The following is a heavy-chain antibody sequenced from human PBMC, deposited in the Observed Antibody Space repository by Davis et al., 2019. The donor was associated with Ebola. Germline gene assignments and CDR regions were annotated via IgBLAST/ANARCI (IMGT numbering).Heavy chain of an antibody. CDR1: GFTFSDYY. J-gene: IGHJ4*02. Sequence: GESLKISCAASGFTFSDYYMSWIRQAPGKGLEWVLYISSSSSYTNYADSVKGRFTISRDNAKNSLYLQMNSLRAEDTAVYYCARDAAAGTFAVDYWGQGTLVTVSS. D-gene: IGHD6-13*01. CDR2: ISSSSSYT. CDR3: ARDAAAGTFAVDY. V-gene: IGHV3-11*06.